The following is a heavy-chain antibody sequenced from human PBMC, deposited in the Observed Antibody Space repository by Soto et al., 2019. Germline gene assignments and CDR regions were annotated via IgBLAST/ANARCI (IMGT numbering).Heavy chain of an antibody. CDR3: ARVRDYYGSGSVAYYYGMDV. J-gene: IGHJ6*02. D-gene: IGHD3-10*01. CDR1: GGTFSSYA. V-gene: IGHV1-69*13. CDR2: IIPIFGTA. Sequence: SVKVSCKASGGTFSSYAISWVRQAPGQGLEWMGGIIPIFGTANYAQKFQGRVTITADESTSTAYMELSSLRSEDTAVYYCARVRDYYGSGSVAYYYGMDVWGQGTTVTVSS.